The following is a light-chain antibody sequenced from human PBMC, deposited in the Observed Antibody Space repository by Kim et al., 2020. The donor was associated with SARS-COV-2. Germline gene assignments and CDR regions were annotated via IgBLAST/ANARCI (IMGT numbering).Light chain of an antibody. CDR3: QKYNSPPNT. CDR1: QGISNY. J-gene: IGKJ2*01. V-gene: IGKV1-27*01. Sequence: DIQMTQSPSSLSASVGDRVTITCRASQGISNYLAWYQQKPGKVPKLLIYSASTSQSGVPSRFSGSGSGTDFTLTISSLQPEYVATYYCQKYNSPPNTFGQGTKLE. CDR2: SAS.